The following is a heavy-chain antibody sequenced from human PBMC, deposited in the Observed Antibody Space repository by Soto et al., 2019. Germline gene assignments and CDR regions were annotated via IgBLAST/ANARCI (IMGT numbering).Heavy chain of an antibody. CDR3: ARMGGGSLDS. Sequence: QVQLVQSGAEVKKPGSSVKVSCKASGGTFSSYAITWVRQAPGQGLDWMGVIIPIFCATNFAQKFQGRVTLTADNSTTPAYMELSSLTSEDTAVYYCARMGGGSLDSWGQGTLVTVS. D-gene: IGHD3-16*01. V-gene: IGHV1-69*06. J-gene: IGHJ5*01. CDR1: GGTFSSYA. CDR2: IIPIFCAT.